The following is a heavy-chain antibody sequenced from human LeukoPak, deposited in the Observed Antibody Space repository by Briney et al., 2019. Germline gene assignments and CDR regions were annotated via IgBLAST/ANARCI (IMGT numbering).Heavy chain of an antibody. CDR1: GVSISSLY. Sequence: SETLSLTCTVSGVSISSLYWNWIRQPAGKGLEWIGRINSDGSINYNVSLKSRVSMSVDTSKNQFSLRLSSVTAADTAVNYCARDQGAAGRPFWFEPWGQGALVTVSS. V-gene: IGHV4-4*07. J-gene: IGHJ5*02. CDR3: ARDQGAAGRPFWFEP. D-gene: IGHD1-26*01. CDR2: INSDGSI.